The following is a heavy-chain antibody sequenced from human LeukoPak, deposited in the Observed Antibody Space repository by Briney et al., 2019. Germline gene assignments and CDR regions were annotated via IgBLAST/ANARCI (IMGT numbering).Heavy chain of an antibody. J-gene: IGHJ4*02. Sequence: GGSLRLSCAASGFTFSIYWMSWVREAPGKGLEGLANIKQDGSEKYYVDSVKGRFTISRDNAKNTLYLQMNSLRAEDTAVYYCAKVSYSYGYIDYWGQGTLVTVSS. V-gene: IGHV3-7*03. D-gene: IGHD5-18*01. CDR3: AKVSYSYGYIDY. CDR2: IKQDGSEK. CDR1: GFTFSIYW.